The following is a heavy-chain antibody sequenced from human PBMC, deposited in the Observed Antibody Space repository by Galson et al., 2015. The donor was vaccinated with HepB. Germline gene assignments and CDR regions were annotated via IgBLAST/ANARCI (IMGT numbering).Heavy chain of an antibody. Sequence: SVKVSCKASGGTFSSYAISWVRQAPGQGLEWMGGIIPIFGIANYAQKFQGRVTITADESTSTAYMELSSLRSEDTAVYYCARLGPRGRWPQYYFDYWGQGTLVTVSS. CDR2: IIPIFGIA. J-gene: IGHJ4*02. V-gene: IGHV1-69*13. CDR1: GGTFSSYA. CDR3: ARLGPRGRWPQYYFDY. D-gene: IGHD4-23*01.